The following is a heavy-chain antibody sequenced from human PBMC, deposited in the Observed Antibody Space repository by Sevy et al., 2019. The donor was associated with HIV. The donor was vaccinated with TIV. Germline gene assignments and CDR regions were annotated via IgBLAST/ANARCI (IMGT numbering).Heavy chain of an antibody. CDR2: ITSSGDSR. CDR1: GFTFSSYA. D-gene: IGHD2-8*01. V-gene: IGHV3-23*01. Sequence: GGSLRLSCAASGFTFSSYAMSWVRQAPGKGLEWVSTITSSGDSRNYAESVKGRFTISRDDFKKTLYLQMNSLRPEDTAVYYCARDRCTISTCHEGNWFDPWGQGTLVTVSS. J-gene: IGHJ5*02. CDR3: ARDRCTISTCHEGNWFDP.